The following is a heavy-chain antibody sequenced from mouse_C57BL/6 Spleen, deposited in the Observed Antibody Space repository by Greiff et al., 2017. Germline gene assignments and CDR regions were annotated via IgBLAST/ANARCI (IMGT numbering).Heavy chain of an antibody. CDR1: GYTFTSYG. V-gene: IGHV1-81*01. J-gene: IGHJ3*01. Sequence: VQLQQSGAELARPGASVKLSCKASGYTFTSYGISWVKQRTGQGLEWIGEIYPRSGNTYYNEKFKGKVTLTADKSSSTAYMEIRSLTSEDSEVYVGARRGAYYDYDGFAYWGQGTLVTVSA. CDR2: IYPRSGNT. CDR3: ARRGAYYDYDGFAY. D-gene: IGHD2-4*01.